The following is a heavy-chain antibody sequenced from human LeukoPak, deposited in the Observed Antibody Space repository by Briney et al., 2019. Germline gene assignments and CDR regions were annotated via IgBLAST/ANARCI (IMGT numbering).Heavy chain of an antibody. V-gene: IGHV4-4*09. CDR2: THTSGSP. Sequence: SETLSLTCTVSGGSMTHYFWSWIRQPPGKGLEWIGYTHTSGSPDYSRSLKSRVTISLDMSKNQFSLMLSSVTAADTAVYFCARATQRYCSGTTCFPYWFDTWGQGTLATVSS. J-gene: IGHJ5*02. CDR3: ARATQRYCSGTTCFPYWFDT. D-gene: IGHD2-2*01. CDR1: GGSMTHYF.